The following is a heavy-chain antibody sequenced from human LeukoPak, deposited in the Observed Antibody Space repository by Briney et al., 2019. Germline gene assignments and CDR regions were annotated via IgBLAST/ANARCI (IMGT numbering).Heavy chain of an antibody. J-gene: IGHJ4*02. D-gene: IGHD6-13*01. Sequence: SETLSLTCTVSGGSISSYYWSWIRQPPAKGLELIGHIYYSGSTNYNPSLKSRVTISVNTSKNQFSLKLSSVTAADPAVYYCASSRYSSSWYYFDYWGQGTLVTVSS. CDR1: GGSISSYY. V-gene: IGHV4-59*01. CDR2: IYYSGST. CDR3: ASSRYSSSWYYFDY.